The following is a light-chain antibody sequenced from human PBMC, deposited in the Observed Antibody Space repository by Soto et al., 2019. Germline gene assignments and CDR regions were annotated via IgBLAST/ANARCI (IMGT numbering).Light chain of an antibody. CDR2: GAS. V-gene: IGKV3-20*01. CDR1: HIVSNNY. J-gene: IGKJ1*01. CDR3: QQNCRPRT. Sequence: IVVTLEADTRSLSQGERATLPCRASHIVSNNYLAWYQQRPGQAPRLHSYGASNRATGIPYRFSGSGSGTDFTLTIIRLEPLEFSVYHCQQNCRPRTFGQGTKVDIK.